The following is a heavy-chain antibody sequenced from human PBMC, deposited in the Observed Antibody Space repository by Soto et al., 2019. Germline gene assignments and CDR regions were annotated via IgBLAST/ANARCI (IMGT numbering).Heavy chain of an antibody. V-gene: IGHV4-34*01. D-gene: IGHD2-15*01. J-gene: IGHJ5*02. Sequence: SETLSLTGAVYGGSFSGYYCSWIRQPPGKGLEWIGEISHSGSTNYNPSLKSRVTISVDTSKNQFSLKLSSVTAADTAVYYCAGVLTRFGVVVVAATRGWFDPLGQGTLVAFSS. CDR3: AGVLTRFGVVVVAATRGWFDP. CDR2: ISHSGST. CDR1: GGSFSGYY.